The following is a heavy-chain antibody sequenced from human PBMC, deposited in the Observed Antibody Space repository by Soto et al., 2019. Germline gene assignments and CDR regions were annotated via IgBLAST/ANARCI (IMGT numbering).Heavy chain of an antibody. CDR1: GYTFTSYG. CDR2: TSAYNGNT. Sequence: ASVKVSCKASGYTFTSYGISWVRPAPGQGLEWMGWTSAYNGNTNYAQKLQGRVTMTTDTSTSTAYMELRSLRSDDTAVYYCARDWTYYDSSGYYSDAFDIWGQ. D-gene: IGHD3-22*01. V-gene: IGHV1-18*01. CDR3: ARDWTYYDSSGYYSDAFDI. J-gene: IGHJ3*02.